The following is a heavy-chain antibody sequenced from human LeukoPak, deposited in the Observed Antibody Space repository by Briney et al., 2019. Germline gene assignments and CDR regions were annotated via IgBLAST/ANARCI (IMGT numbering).Heavy chain of an antibody. CDR1: GGSFSGYY. J-gene: IGHJ4*02. Sequence: SETLSLTCAVYGGSFSGYYWSWIRQPPGKGLEWIGEINHSGSTNYNPSLKSRVTISVDTSKNQFSLKLSSVTAADTAAYYCARGVHGRYYYDSSGYYFDYWGQGTLVTVSS. CDR2: INHSGST. D-gene: IGHD3-22*01. CDR3: ARGVHGRYYYDSSGYYFDY. V-gene: IGHV4-34*01.